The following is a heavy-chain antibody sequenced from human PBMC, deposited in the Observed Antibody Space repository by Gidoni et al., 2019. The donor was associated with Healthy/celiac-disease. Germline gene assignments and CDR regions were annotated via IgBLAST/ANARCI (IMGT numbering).Heavy chain of an antibody. D-gene: IGHD6-6*01. CDR2: ISAYNGNT. J-gene: IGHJ4*02. CDR3: ARDRHPAIWQLVPPDY. V-gene: IGHV1-18*01. CDR1: GYTFTSSG. Sequence: QVQLVQSGAEVKKPGASVKVSCKASGYTFTSSGISWVRQAPGQGLEWMGWISAYNGNTNYAQKLQGRVTMTTDTSTSTAYMELRSLRSDDTAVYYCARDRHPAIWQLVPPDYWGQGTLVTVSS.